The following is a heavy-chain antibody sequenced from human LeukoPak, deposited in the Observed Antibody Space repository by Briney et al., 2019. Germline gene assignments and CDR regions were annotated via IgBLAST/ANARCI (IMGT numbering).Heavy chain of an antibody. D-gene: IGHD3-10*01. Sequence: SQTLSLTCTVSGGSISSGVYYWSWIRQHPGKGLEWIGYIYYSGSTYYNPSLKSRVTISVDTSKNQFSLKLSSVIAADTAVYYCASREGVRVGYFDYWGQGTLVTVSS. CDR1: GGSISSGVYY. CDR2: IYYSGST. V-gene: IGHV4-31*03. CDR3: ASREGVRVGYFDY. J-gene: IGHJ4*02.